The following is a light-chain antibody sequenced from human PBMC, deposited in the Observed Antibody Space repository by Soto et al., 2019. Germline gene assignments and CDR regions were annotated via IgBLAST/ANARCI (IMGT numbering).Light chain of an antibody. Sequence: EIVLTQSPATLSVSPGESATLSCWASQTVLTNVAWYQQTPGQAPRLLIYGASNRATGVQARFSGSGSGTEFTLTTSSLQSEDFVVFYFRQNNNWCTYAFGQGTKLVIK. J-gene: IGKJ2*01. V-gene: IGKV3-15*01. CDR2: GAS. CDR3: RQNNNWCTYA. CDR1: QTVLTN.